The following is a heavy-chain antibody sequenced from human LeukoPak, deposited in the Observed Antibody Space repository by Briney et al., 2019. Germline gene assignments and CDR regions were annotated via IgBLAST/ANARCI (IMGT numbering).Heavy chain of an antibody. CDR1: GGSFSGYY. D-gene: IGHD2-2*01. J-gene: IGHJ6*03. V-gene: IGHV4-34*01. Sequence: SETLSLTCAVYGGSFSGYYWSWVRQPPGKGLEWIGEINHSGSTNYNPSLKSRVTISVDTSKNQFSLKLSSVTAADTAVYYCARGRMRYCSSTSCSNQYCSGGSCRRDLHMDVWGKGTTVTVSS. CDR3: ARGRMRYCSSTSCSNQYCSGGSCRRDLHMDV. CDR2: INHSGST.